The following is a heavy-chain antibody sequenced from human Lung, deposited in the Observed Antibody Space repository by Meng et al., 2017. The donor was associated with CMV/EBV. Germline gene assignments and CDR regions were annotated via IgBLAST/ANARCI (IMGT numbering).Heavy chain of an antibody. CDR2: ISYGGST. CDR3: ARIFPSDYYKYDLDV. J-gene: IGHJ6*03. Sequence: SETLSLTCSVSGASITYNTYFWDWLRQPPGKGLEWIGSISYGGSTLYNSSLKSRVSIPLDASESQVTLRLNSVTAADTAVYYCARIFPSDYYKYDLDVWGQGTTVTVSS. V-gene: IGHV4-39*06. CDR1: GASITYNTYF. D-gene: IGHD3-3*01.